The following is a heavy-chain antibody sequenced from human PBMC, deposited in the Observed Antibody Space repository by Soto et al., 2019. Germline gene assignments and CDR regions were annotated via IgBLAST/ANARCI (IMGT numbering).Heavy chain of an antibody. J-gene: IGHJ4*01. CDR2: IKSTIDGGTT. CDR3: AKDLESYVDDARGFFDY. V-gene: IGHV3-15*07. CDR1: GFAFPNAW. Sequence: GGSLRLSCAASGFAFPNAWMNWVRQAPGKGLEWVGRIKSTIDGGTTDYAEPVKGRFAISRDDSNNMVYLQMNSLRAEDTAVYYCAKDLESYVDDARGFFDYWGQGTLVTVSS. D-gene: IGHD4-17*01.